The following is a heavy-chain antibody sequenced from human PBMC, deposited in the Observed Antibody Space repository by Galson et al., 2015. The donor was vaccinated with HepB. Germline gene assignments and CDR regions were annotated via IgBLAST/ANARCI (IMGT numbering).Heavy chain of an antibody. D-gene: IGHD2-2*01. CDR3: ARGGCRGSSCYYDY. J-gene: IGHJ4*02. CDR2: VDPSGDRT. Sequence: SVKVSCKASGYTLTNYYIHWVRQAPGQGLECMGIVDPSGDRTTYAQQFQGRVTMTSDTSTSTVYMDLSSLRSDDTAVYYCARGGCRGSSCYYDYWGQGALVTVSS. V-gene: IGHV1-46*01. CDR1: GYTLTNYY.